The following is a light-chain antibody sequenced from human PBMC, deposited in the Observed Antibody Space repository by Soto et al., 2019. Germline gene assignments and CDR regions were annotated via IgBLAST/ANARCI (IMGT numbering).Light chain of an antibody. CDR3: CSYAGDSTWV. CDR2: EGS. CDR1: SSAVGNYNL. J-gene: IGLJ3*02. Sequence: QSALTQAASVSGSPGQSITVSCTGTSSAVGNYNLVSWYQQHPGEAPKLLIYEGSKRPSGVSKRVSGSKFGNTASLTISGLQAEDEVDYYCCSYAGDSTWVFGGGTKLTV. V-gene: IGLV2-23*01.